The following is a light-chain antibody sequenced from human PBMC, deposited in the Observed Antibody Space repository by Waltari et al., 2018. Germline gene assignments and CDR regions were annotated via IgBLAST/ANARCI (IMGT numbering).Light chain of an antibody. J-gene: IGLJ2*01. CDR1: RGYLGAYTP. CDR2: DVN. V-gene: IGLV2-8*01. CDR3: NSFAGSDTVV. Sequence: QSALTQPPSASGSPGQSVTISCTGTRGYLGAYTPVHWYRQHPGKVPKLMIDDVNRRPSGVPDRFSGSKSGNTASLTVSGLQPEDEAVYYCNSFAGSDTVVFGGGTTLTVL.